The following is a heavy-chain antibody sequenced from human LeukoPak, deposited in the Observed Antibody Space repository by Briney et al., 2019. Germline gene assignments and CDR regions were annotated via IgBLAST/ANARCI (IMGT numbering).Heavy chain of an antibody. J-gene: IGHJ4*02. Sequence: GGSLRLSCAVSGFTFDDYAMHWVRQAPGKGLEWVSGISWNSGSIGYADSVKGRFTISRDNAKNSLYLQMNSLRAEDTAVYYCARSPPFDYWGQGTLVTVSS. CDR3: ARSPPFDY. D-gene: IGHD5-24*01. CDR2: ISWNSGSI. CDR1: GFTFDDYA. V-gene: IGHV3-9*01.